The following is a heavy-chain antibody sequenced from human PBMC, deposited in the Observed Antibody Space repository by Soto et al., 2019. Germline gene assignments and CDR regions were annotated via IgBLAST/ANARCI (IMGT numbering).Heavy chain of an antibody. CDR2: IYYSGST. J-gene: IGHJ4*02. CDR1: GGSISSSSYY. CDR3: ARLYYYGSGSYSFDY. D-gene: IGHD3-10*01. V-gene: IGHV4-39*01. Sequence: ETLSLTCTVSGGSISSSSYYWGWILQPPGKGLEWIGSIYYSGSTYYNPFLKSRVTISVDTSKNQFSLKLSSVTAADTAVYYCARLYYYGSGSYSFDYWGQGTLVTVSS.